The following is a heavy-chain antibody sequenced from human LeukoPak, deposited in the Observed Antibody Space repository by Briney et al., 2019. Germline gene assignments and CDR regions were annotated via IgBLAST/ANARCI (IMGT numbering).Heavy chain of an antibody. V-gene: IGHV3-73*01. Sequence: AGGSLRLSCAASGFTFSGSAIHWVRQASGKGLEWDGRIRSKANSYATAYAASVKGRFTISRDDSKNTAYLQMSSLKTEDTAVYYCTTYNGASYFDYWGQGALVTVSS. D-gene: IGHD2-8*01. CDR2: IRSKANSYAT. CDR3: TTYNGASYFDY. J-gene: IGHJ4*02. CDR1: GFTFSGSA.